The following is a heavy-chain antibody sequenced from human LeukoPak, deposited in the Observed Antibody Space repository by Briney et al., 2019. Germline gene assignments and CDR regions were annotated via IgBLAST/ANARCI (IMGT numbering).Heavy chain of an antibody. Sequence: PGGSLRLSCAASGFTFSSYAMHWVRQAPGKGLEYVSAISSNGGSTYYANSVKGRFTISRDNSKNTLYLQMGSLRAEDMAVYYCARDRPPNTYGVLDYWGQGTLVTVSS. CDR3: ARDRPPNTYGVLDY. V-gene: IGHV3-64*01. CDR2: ISSNGGST. CDR1: GFTFSSYA. J-gene: IGHJ4*02. D-gene: IGHD4-17*01.